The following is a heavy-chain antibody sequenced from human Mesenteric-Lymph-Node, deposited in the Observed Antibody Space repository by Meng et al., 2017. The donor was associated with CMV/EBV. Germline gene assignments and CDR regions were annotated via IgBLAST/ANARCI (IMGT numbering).Heavy chain of an antibody. CDR2: IYYSGST. V-gene: IGHV4-39*07. D-gene: IGHD7-27*01. Sequence: SETLSLTCTVSGGSISSSSYYWGWIRQPPGKGLEWIGSIYYSGSTYYNPSLKSRVTISVDTSKNQFSLKLSSVTAADTAVYYCAREMGTGDPSYSYGMDVWGQGTTVTVSS. CDR1: GGSISSSSYY. CDR3: AREMGTGDPSYSYGMDV. J-gene: IGHJ6*02.